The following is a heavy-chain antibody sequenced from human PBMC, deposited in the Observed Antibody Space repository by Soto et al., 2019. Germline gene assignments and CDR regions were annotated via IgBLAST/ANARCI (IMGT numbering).Heavy chain of an antibody. V-gene: IGHV4-4*07. D-gene: IGHD6-19*01. CDR2: IYTSASI. CDR3: ARDREAGYNFYYRMDV. J-gene: IGHJ6*02. Sequence: SETLSLTCSVSGADINTYSWTWIRQLAGKGLEWIGRIYTSASINYNPSLKGRVTLSVDTSTNQVSLRLASVTAADTAIYYCARDREAGYNFYYRMDVWGQGTTVTVSS. CDR1: GADINTYS.